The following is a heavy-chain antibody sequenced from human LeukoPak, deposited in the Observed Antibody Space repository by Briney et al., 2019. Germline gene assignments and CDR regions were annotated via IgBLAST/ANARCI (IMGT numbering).Heavy chain of an antibody. CDR2: ITGSSSYI. Sequence: GGSLRLSCAASGFSFRSHSMDWVRQAPGKGLEWVSSITGSSSYISYAGSVKGRFTISRDNAENSLFLQMNSLRPEDTAVYFCARDRLEGGETFDSWGQGTLVTVSS. CDR1: GFSFRSHS. V-gene: IGHV3-21*01. D-gene: IGHD1-1*01. CDR3: ARDRLEGGETFDS. J-gene: IGHJ4*02.